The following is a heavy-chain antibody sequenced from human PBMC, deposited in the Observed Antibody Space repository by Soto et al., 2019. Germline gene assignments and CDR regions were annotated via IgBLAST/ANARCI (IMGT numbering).Heavy chain of an antibody. CDR2: IKSKTDGGTT. V-gene: IGHV3-15*07. CDR3: TTDEEGSGLVGYYYPTDGSGFDY. CDR1: GFTFSNAW. J-gene: IGHJ4*02. Sequence: GGSLRLSCAASGFTFSNAWMNWVRQAPGKGLEWVGRIKSKTDGGTTDYAAPVKGRFTISRDDSKNTLYLQMNSLKTEDTAVYYCTTDEEGSGLVGYYYPTDGSGFDYWGQGTLVTVSS. D-gene: IGHD3-22*01.